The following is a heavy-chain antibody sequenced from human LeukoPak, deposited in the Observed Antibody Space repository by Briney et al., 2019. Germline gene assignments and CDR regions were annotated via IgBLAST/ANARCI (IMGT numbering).Heavy chain of an antibody. Sequence: GGSLRLSCAASGFTFSDYYMSWIRQAPGKGLEWVSYISSSGSTIYYADSVKSRFTISRDNAKNSLYLQMNSLRAEDTAVYYCARQLVVVITYYYYYMDVWGKGTTVTVSS. CDR1: GFTFSDYY. D-gene: IGHD3-22*01. V-gene: IGHV3-11*01. CDR3: ARQLVVVITYYYYYMDV. J-gene: IGHJ6*03. CDR2: ISSSGSTI.